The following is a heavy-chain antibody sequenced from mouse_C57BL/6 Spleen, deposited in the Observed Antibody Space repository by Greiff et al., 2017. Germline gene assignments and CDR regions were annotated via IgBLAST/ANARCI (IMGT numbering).Heavy chain of an antibody. D-gene: IGHD2-3*01. J-gene: IGHJ4*01. V-gene: IGHV14-4*01. Sequence: VQLQQSGAELVRPGASVKLSCTASGFNIKDDYMHWVKQRPEQGLEWIGWIDPENGDTEYASKFQGKATITADTSSNTAYLQLSSLTSEDTAVYYCTPQNDGYYAMDYWGQGTSVTVSS. CDR2: IDPENGDT. CDR1: GFNIKDDY. CDR3: TPQNDGYYAMDY.